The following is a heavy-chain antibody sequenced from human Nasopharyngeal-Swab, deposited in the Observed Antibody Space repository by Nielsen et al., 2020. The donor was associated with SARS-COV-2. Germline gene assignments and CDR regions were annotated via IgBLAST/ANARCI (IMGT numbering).Heavy chain of an antibody. J-gene: IGHJ3*02. CDR3: ARATMIVVVIGAFDI. CDR2: IYYSGST. V-gene: IGHV4-31*02. D-gene: IGHD3-22*01. Sequence: WIRPPPGKGLEWIGYIYYSGSTYYNPSLKSRVTISVDTSKNQFSLKLSSVTAADTAVYCCARATMIVVVIGAFDIWGQGTMVTVSS.